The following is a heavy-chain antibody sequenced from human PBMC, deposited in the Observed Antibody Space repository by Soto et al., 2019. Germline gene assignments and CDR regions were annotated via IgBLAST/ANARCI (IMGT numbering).Heavy chain of an antibody. Sequence: PGGSLRLSCAASGFTFSNAWMSWVRQAPGKGLEWVGRIKSKTDGGTTDYAAPVKGRFTISRDDSKNTLYLQMNSLKTEDTAVYYCTTEPLVVVPAAMTSWGQGTLVTVSS. J-gene: IGHJ4*02. CDR2: IKSKTDGGTT. V-gene: IGHV3-15*01. CDR1: GFTFSNAW. D-gene: IGHD2-2*01. CDR3: TTEPLVVVPAAMTS.